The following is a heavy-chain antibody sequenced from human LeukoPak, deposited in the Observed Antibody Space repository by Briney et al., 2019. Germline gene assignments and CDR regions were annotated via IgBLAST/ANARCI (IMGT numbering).Heavy chain of an antibody. CDR2: IYYSGST. D-gene: IGHD3-22*01. J-gene: IGHJ3*02. CDR1: GGSISSGSYY. CDR3: ARTLGQYYYDSSALARNDAFDI. Sequence: PSETLSLTCTVSGGSISSGSYYWSWIRQPPGKGLEWIGYIYYSGSTNYNPSLKSRVTISVDTSKNQFSLKLSSVTAADTAVYYCARTLGQYYYDSSALARNDAFDIWGQGTMVTVSS. V-gene: IGHV4-61*01.